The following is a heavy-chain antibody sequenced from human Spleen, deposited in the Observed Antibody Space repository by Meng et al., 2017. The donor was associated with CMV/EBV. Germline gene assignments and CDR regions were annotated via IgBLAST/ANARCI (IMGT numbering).Heavy chain of an antibody. Sequence: SGFTCSSYAMGWVRQAPGKGLEWVSAISGSGGSTYYADSVKGRFTISRDNSKNTLYLQMNSLRAEDTAVFYCAKDIIVVGALGYFDYWGQGTLVTVSS. CDR1: GFTCSSYA. J-gene: IGHJ4*02. D-gene: IGHD2-15*01. CDR3: AKDIIVVGALGYFDY. CDR2: ISGSGGST. V-gene: IGHV3-23*01.